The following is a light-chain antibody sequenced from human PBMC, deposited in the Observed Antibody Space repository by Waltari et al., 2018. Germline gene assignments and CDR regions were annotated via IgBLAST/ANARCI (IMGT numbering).Light chain of an antibody. CDR1: TSNIGNNY. V-gene: IGLV1-51*02. CDR3: GTWDNTLSAV. CDR2: GNE. J-gene: IGLJ2*01. Sequence: QSVLTQPPSVSAAPGQKVTISCSGSTSNIGNNYVSWYQQFPGAAPKVLIYGNEKRAIGIPDRFSGSKSGTAATLDITGLQTGDEADYYCGTWDNTLSAVFGGGTKVTVL.